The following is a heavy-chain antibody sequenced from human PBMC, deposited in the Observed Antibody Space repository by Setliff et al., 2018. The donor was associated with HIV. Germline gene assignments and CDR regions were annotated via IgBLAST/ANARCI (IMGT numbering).Heavy chain of an antibody. J-gene: IGHJ3*02. CDR2: MFYNGRS. CDR1: GGSISSHY. Sequence: PSETLSLTCTVSGGSISSHYWSWIRQPPGKGLEWIGYMFYNGRSNYNPSLKSRATISVDASKTRFSLKLRSVTAADTAVYYCARGNPLRWNAFAFDIWGQGTMVTVSS. V-gene: IGHV4-59*11. D-gene: IGHD3-16*01. CDR3: ARGNPLRWNAFAFDI.